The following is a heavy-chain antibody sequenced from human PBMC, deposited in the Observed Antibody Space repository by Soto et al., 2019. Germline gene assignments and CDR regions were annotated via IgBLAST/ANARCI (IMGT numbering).Heavy chain of an antibody. D-gene: IGHD3-22*01. CDR1: GGTFSSYA. J-gene: IGHJ5*02. Sequence: QVQLVQSGAEVKKPGSSVKVSCKASGGTFSSYAISWVRQAPGQGLEWMGGIIPIFGTANYAQKFQGRVTITADEPMSPAYRELSSLRSDATAVYYWWGGGGGGYYSSCYRNWFDPWGQGTLGTVSS. CDR3: WGGGGGGYYSSCYRNWFDP. CDR2: IIPIFGTA. V-gene: IGHV1-69*01.